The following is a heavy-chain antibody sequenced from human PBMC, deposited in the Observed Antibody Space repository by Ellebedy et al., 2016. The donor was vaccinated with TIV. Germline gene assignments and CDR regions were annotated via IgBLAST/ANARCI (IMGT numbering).Heavy chain of an antibody. CDR2: INPNSGGT. Sequence: AASVTVSCKASGYTFTGYYMHWVRQAPGQGLEWMGWINPNSGGTNYAQKFQGRVTMTRDTSISTAYMELSRLRSDDTAVYYCARGRGYSYDFGSNWFDPWGQGTLVTVSS. CDR1: GYTFTGYY. V-gene: IGHV1-2*02. J-gene: IGHJ5*02. D-gene: IGHD5-18*01. CDR3: ARGRGYSYDFGSNWFDP.